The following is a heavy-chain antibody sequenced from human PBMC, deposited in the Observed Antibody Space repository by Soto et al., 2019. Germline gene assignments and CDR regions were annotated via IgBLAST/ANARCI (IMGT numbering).Heavy chain of an antibody. J-gene: IGHJ4*02. Sequence: QEQLVQSGAEVKKPGSSVKVSCKASGGLFSSYPISWVRQVPGQGLEWMGGIIPVFQTAYYTQRFQGRVTITAGESTNTAYSELSSLRSQDTAIYYCARGGSGYTWFNEFWGQGTLFTVAS. D-gene: IGHD3-22*01. CDR2: IIPVFQTA. CDR3: ARGGSGYTWFNEF. CDR1: GGLFSSYP. V-gene: IGHV1-69*01.